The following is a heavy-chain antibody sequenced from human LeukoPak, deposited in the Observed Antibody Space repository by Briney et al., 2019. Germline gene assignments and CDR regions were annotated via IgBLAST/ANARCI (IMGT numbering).Heavy chain of an antibody. Sequence: GGSLRLSCAASGYRFSTSVMHWVRQASGRGLEWVSSIASTGETYYAPSVKGRFTISRENAKNSLYLQMNSLRGGDTAIYHCVRGGEIGLDYWGQGALITVSS. D-gene: IGHD3-16*01. CDR2: IASTGET. J-gene: IGHJ4*02. CDR3: VRGGEIGLDY. CDR1: GYRFSTSV. V-gene: IGHV3-13*01.